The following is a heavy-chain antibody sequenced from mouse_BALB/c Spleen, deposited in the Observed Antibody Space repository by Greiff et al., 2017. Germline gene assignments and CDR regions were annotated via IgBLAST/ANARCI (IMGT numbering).Heavy chain of an antibody. J-gene: IGHJ2*01. V-gene: IGHV5-17*02. D-gene: IGHD1-1*02. CDR1: GFTFSSFG. CDR3: ARQGDCGGSYDY. Sequence: EVQRVESGGGLVQPGGSRKLSCAASGFTFSSFGMHWVRQAPEKGLEWVAYISSGSSTIYYADTVKGRFTISRDNPKNTLFLQMTSLRSEDTAMYYCARQGDCGGSYDYWGQGTTLTVAS. CDR2: ISSGSSTI.